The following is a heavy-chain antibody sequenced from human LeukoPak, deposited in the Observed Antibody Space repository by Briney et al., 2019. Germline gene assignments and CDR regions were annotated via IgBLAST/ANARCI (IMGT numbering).Heavy chain of an antibody. V-gene: IGHV3-7*01. CDR2: IQQHGSET. CDR1: GFPYTNYA. CDR3: ATYSSSNGREFQY. Sequence: GGSLRLSCAASGFPYTNYALSWVRQAPGKGLEWVANIQQHGSETYYGDSVKGRFTISRDNAKNSLYLQMNSLRAEDTAVYYCATYSSSNGREFQYWGQGTLVTVSS. J-gene: IGHJ1*01. D-gene: IGHD2-2*01.